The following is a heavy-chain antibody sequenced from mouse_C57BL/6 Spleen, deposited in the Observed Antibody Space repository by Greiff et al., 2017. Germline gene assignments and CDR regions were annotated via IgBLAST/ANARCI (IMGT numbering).Heavy chain of an antibody. Sequence: EVKLMESGPELVKPGASVKISCKASGYSFTDYNMNWVKQSNGQSLEWIGVINPNYGTTSYNQKFKGKATLTVDQSSSTAYMQLNSLTSEDSAVYYCARGGYYSSYGGYFDYWGQGTTLTVSS. J-gene: IGHJ2*01. D-gene: IGHD2-5*01. CDR1: GYSFTDYN. CDR2: INPNYGTT. V-gene: IGHV1-39*01. CDR3: ARGGYYSSYGGYFDY.